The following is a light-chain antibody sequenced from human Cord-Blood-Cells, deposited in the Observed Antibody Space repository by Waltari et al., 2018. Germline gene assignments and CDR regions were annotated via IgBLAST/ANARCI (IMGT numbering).Light chain of an antibody. J-gene: IGKJ5*01. CDR3: QQYNNWPPT. V-gene: IGKV3-15*01. CDR2: GAS. CDR1: QSVSSN. Sequence: DILITQSPATLSVSLGERATLSCRASQSVSSNLAWYQQKPGQAPRLLIYGASTRATGIPARFSGSGSGTEFTLTISSLQSEDFAVYYCQQYNNWPPTFGQGTRLEIK.